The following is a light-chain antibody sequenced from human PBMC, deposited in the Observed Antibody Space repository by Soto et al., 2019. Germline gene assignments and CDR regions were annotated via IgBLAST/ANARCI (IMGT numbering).Light chain of an antibody. CDR3: LLSFSGAQV. CDR2: DTT. J-gene: IGLJ3*02. CDR1: TGAVTSGHY. V-gene: IGLV7-46*01. Sequence: QAVVTQEPSLTVSPGGTVTLTCGSNTGAVTSGHYPHWLQQKPGQAPRTLIYDTTNKHSWTPVRFSGTLLGGKAALTLSGAQPDDEAYYYCLLSFSGAQVFGGGTQLTVL.